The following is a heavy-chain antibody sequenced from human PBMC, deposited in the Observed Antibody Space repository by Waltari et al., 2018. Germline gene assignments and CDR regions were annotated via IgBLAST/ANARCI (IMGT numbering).Heavy chain of an antibody. CDR2: ISSNGGST. J-gene: IGHJ6*02. CDR1: GFTFSSYA. Sequence: EVQLVESGGGLVQPGGSLRLSCAASGFTFSSYAMHWVRQAPGRGLEYVSAISSNGGSTYYAASVKGRVTITADKSTSTAYMERSSLRSEDTAVYYCARDSSSSRIYYYYGMDVWGQGTTVTVSS. CDR3: ARDSSSSRIYYYYGMDV. D-gene: IGHD6-6*01. V-gene: IGHV3-64*07.